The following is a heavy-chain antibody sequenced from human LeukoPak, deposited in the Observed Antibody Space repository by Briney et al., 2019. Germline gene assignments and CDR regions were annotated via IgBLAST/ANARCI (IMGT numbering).Heavy chain of an antibody. CDR2: INSDGSST. Sequence: GGSLRLSCAASGFTFSSYWMHWVRQAPGKGLVWVSHINSDGSSTNYADSVKGRFTISRDNAKNSLYLQMNSLRAEDTALYYCAKGREANWNGEGAFDIWGQGTMVTVSS. V-gene: IGHV3-74*01. CDR3: AKGREANWNGEGAFDI. J-gene: IGHJ3*02. CDR1: GFTFSSYW. D-gene: IGHD1-1*01.